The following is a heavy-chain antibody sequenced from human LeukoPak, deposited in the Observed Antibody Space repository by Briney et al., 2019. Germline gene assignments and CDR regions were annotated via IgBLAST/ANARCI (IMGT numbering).Heavy chain of an antibody. V-gene: IGHV1-18*01. CDR1: GYTFSNFG. CDR2: ISGNNDNP. Sequence: EASVKVSCKTSGYTFSNFGINWVRQAPGQGLEWMAWISGNNDNPNYGQKFQGRFTVTTDSSTSTAYMELRNPRSDDTAVYYCARDGTSTDDYWGQGTLVTVSS. CDR3: ARDGTSTDDY. D-gene: IGHD2-2*01. J-gene: IGHJ4*02.